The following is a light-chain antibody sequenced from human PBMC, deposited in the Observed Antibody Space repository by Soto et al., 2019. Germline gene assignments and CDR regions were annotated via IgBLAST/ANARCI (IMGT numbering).Light chain of an antibody. V-gene: IGKV1-5*01. J-gene: IGKJ1*01. CDR1: RSISDW. CDR2: DAS. CDR3: LQYSSHSWT. Sequence: IQMTQSPSTLSPSVGDTVTITCRASRSISDWLAWYQQKPGKAPKLLIFDASSLKSGVPSRFSGSGSGTEFTLTISRLQPDDVATYYCLQYSSHSWTFGQGTKVDIK.